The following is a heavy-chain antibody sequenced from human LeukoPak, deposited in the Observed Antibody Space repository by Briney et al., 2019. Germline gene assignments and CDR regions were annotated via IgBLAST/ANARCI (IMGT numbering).Heavy chain of an antibody. CDR1: GFTFSDYY. D-gene: IGHD6-6*01. J-gene: IGHJ4*02. CDR2: INSDGSST. Sequence: GGSLRLSCAASGFTFSDYYMSWIRQAPGKGLVWVSRINSDGSSTSYADSVKGRFTISRDNAKNTLYLQMNSLRAEDTAVYYCARVGPWIEARVYFDYWGQGTLVTVSS. V-gene: IGHV3-74*01. CDR3: ARVGPWIEARVYFDY.